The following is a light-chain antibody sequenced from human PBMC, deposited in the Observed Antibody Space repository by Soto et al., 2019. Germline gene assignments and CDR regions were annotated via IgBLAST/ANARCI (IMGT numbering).Light chain of an antibody. V-gene: IGLV2-11*01. J-gene: IGLJ1*01. CDR1: NRYIGPYDH. CDR2: AVS. CDR3: SSYAGNYIYV. Sequence: QSALTQPRAVSGSPGQSVTISCTTTNRYIGPYDHVAWYQQHAGKGPKLIIFAVSKRPSVVPDRFSGSKSGNTASLTISGLQAEDEADYYCSSYAGNYIYVFATGTKVTVL.